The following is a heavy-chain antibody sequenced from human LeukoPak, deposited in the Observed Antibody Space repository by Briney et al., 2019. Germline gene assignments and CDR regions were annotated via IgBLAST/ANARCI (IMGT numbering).Heavy chain of an antibody. Sequence: SETLSLTCTVSGGSISSYYWSWIRQPPGKGLEWIGYFYYSGSTNYNPSLKSRVTISVDTSKNQFSLKLSSVTAVDTAVYYCARDSNYFDSSGYHQYYFDYWGQGTLVTVSS. CDR2: FYYSGST. D-gene: IGHD3-22*01. CDR1: GGSISSYY. V-gene: IGHV4-59*01. CDR3: ARDSNYFDSSGYHQYYFDY. J-gene: IGHJ4*02.